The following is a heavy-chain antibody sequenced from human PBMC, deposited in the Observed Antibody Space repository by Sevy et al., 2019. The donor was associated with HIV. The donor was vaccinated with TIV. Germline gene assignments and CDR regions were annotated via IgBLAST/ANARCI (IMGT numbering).Heavy chain of an antibody. V-gene: IGHV3-23*01. CDR3: AKESEQQLVYFDY. CDR2: ISGSGGST. Sequence: GGCLRLSCAASGFTFSSYAMSWVRQAPGKGLERVSAISGSGGSTYYAYSVKGRFTISRYNSKNTLYLQMNSLRAEDTAVYYRAKESEQQLVYFDYWGQGTLVFVSS. J-gene: IGHJ4*02. CDR1: GFTFSSYA. D-gene: IGHD6-13*01.